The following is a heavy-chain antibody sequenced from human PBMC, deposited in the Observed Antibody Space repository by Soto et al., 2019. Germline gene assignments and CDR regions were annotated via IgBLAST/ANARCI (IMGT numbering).Heavy chain of an antibody. D-gene: IGHD6-6*01. CDR2: IYYSGST. CDR1: GGSIGSYY. CDR3: ARVGYSSSSGLYYYYYYMDV. Sequence: SETLSLTCTVSGGSIGSYYWSWIRQPPGKGLEWIGYIYYSGSTNYNPSLKSRVTISVDTSKNQFSLKLSSVTAADTAVYYCARVGYSSSSGLYYYYYYMDVWGKGTTVTVSS. J-gene: IGHJ6*03. V-gene: IGHV4-59*01.